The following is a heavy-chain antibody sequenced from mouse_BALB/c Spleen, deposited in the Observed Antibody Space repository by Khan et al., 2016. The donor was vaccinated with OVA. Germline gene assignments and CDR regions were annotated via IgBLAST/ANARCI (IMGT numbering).Heavy chain of an antibody. CDR3: ASSGPAWFTY. J-gene: IGHJ3*01. V-gene: IGHV3-8*02. CDR2: ISYSGDT. D-gene: IGHD4-1*01. Sequence: EVQLQESGPSLVKPSQTLSLTCSVTGDSITSGNWNWIRKFPGNKLEYMGYISYSGDTYYNPYLKSRISITRDTSKNQYSLQLNSVTTEDTATYYCASSGPAWFTYWGQGTLVTVS. CDR1: GDSITSGN.